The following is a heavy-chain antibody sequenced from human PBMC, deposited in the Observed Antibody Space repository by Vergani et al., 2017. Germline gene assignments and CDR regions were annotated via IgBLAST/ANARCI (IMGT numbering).Heavy chain of an antibody. D-gene: IGHD1-26*01. CDR3: VKDAGSYENFFDS. J-gene: IGHJ4*02. CDR2: LTGGGGST. V-gene: IGHV3-23*01. Sequence: EVQLLDSGGSLKQPGGSVRLSCAVSGFTLSTYAMHCVRQAPGKGLECVSALTGGGGSTYYADSFKGRFIISRDNSRDTLYLQMNSLRPEDTATYYCVKDAGSYENFFDSWGQGTLVTVSS. CDR1: GFTLSTYA.